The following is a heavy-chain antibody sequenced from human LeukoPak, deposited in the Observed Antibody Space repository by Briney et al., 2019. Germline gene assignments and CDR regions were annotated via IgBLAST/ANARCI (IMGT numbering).Heavy chain of an antibody. CDR3: ASLLWFGEASYYFDY. Sequence: GGSLRLSCAASGFTFSSYSMNWVRQAPGKGLEWVSYISSSGSTIYYADSVKGRFTISRDNAKNSLYLQMNSLRAEDTAVYYCASLLWFGEASYYFDYWGQGTLVTVSS. CDR1: GFTFSSYS. CDR2: ISSSGSTI. J-gene: IGHJ4*02. V-gene: IGHV3-48*04. D-gene: IGHD3-10*01.